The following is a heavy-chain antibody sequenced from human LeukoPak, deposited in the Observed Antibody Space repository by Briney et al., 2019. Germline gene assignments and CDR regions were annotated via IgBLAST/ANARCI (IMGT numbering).Heavy chain of an antibody. CDR1: GFTFSTYG. Sequence: GRSLRLSCAASGFTFSTYGMHWVRQAPGKGLEWVAVISYDGSNKYYVDSVKGRFTISRDNAKNSVCLQMNSLTAEDTAVYYCTRPSYDSSVSGVVYWGQGTLVTVSS. D-gene: IGHD3-22*01. CDR2: ISYDGSNK. J-gene: IGHJ4*02. V-gene: IGHV3-30*03. CDR3: TRPSYDSSVSGVVY.